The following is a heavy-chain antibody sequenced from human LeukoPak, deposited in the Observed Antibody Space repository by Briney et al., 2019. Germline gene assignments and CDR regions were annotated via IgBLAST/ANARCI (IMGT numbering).Heavy chain of an antibody. CDR2: IYYSGST. D-gene: IGHD6-13*01. Sequence: SETLSLTCTVSGGSISSTSYYWGWIRQPPGKGLEWIGSIYYSGSTYYNPSLKSRVTISVDTSKNQFSLKLSSVTAADTAVYYCARVGIAAAPGVWFDPWGQGTLVTVSS. J-gene: IGHJ5*02. V-gene: IGHV4-39*07. CDR1: GGSISSTSYY. CDR3: ARVGIAAAPGVWFDP.